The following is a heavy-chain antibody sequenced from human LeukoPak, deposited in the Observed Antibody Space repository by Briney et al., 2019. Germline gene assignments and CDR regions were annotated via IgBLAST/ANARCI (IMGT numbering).Heavy chain of an antibody. V-gene: IGHV3-53*01. J-gene: IGHJ4*02. CDR2: IYKEGNT. D-gene: IGHD6-19*01. CDR3: ARESITSGWYLY. Sequence: PGGSLRLSCAASGFTVRDSYMSWVRQAPGKGLEWVSTIYKEGNTYHADSVKARFTMSRDNSKNTLYLQMNSLRVEDTAIYYCARESITSGWYLYWGQGTLVTVSS. CDR1: GFTVRDSY.